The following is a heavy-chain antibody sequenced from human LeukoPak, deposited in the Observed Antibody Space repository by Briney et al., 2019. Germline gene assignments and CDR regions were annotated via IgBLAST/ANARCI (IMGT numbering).Heavy chain of an antibody. Sequence: ASVKVSCKASGGTFSSYAISWVRQAPGQGLEWMGGIIPIFGTANYAQKFQGRVTITADKSTSTAYMELSSLRSEDTAVYYCARDGTNCSGGSCYAYYYYGMDDWGKGTTVTVSS. CDR2: IIPIFGTA. D-gene: IGHD2-15*01. V-gene: IGHV1-69*06. CDR1: GGTFSSYA. J-gene: IGHJ6*04. CDR3: ARDGTNCSGGSCYAYYYYGMDD.